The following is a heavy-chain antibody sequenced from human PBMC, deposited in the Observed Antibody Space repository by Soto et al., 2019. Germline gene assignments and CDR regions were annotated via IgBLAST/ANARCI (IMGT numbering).Heavy chain of an antibody. CDR1: GGTFSSYT. CDR3: ARGGGMATIKDDYYYGMDV. V-gene: IGHV1-69*02. CDR2: IIPILGIA. J-gene: IGHJ6*02. D-gene: IGHD5-12*01. Sequence: QVQLVQSGAEVKKPGSSVKVSCKASGGTFSSYTISWVRQAPGQGLEWMGRIIPILGIANYAQKFQGRFTITADKSTSTAYMELSSLRSEDTAVYYCARGGGMATIKDDYYYGMDVWGQGTTVTVSS.